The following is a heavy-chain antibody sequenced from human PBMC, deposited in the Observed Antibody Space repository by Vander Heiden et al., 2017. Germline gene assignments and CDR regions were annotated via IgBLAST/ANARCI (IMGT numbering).Heavy chain of an antibody. CDR1: GGSMGNYY. J-gene: IGHJ4*02. CDR2: IYTGGST. V-gene: IGHV4-4*07. D-gene: IGHD3-22*01. CDR3: VGNYYDSRGYYFIDS. Sequence: QVQLQESGPGLVRPSETLSLTCADSGGSMGNYYWTWLRQPAGKALEWLGRIYTGGSTNYNPSLKSRVTMSVATSKNQFSLKLTSVTAADTAVYYCVGNYYDSRGYYFIDSWGQGTLVTVS.